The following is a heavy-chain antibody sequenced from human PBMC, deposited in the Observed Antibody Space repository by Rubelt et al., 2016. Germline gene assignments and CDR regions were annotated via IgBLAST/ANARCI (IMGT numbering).Heavy chain of an antibody. CDR3: ARGTYCSGGSCYGGWFDP. J-gene: IGHJ5*02. V-gene: IGHV1-69*01. CDR2: IIPIFGTA. Sequence: QVQLVQSGAEVKKPGSSVKVSCKASGGTFSSYAISWVRQAPGQGLEWMGGIIPIFGTANYAQKFQGRVTITADESTSTAYMELSSLRSEDTAVYYCARGTYCSGGSCYGGWFDPWGQGTLVTVSS. D-gene: IGHD2-15*01. CDR1: GGTFSSYA.